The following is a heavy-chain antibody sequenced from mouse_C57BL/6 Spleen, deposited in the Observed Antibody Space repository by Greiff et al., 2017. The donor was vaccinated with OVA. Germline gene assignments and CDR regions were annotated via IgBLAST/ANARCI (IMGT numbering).Heavy chain of an antibody. CDR2: IDPSDSYT. Sequence: VQLQQPGAELVMPGASVKLSCKASGYTFTSYWMHWVKQRPGQGLEWIGEIDPSDSYTNYNQKFKGKSTLTVDKSSSTAYMQLRSLTSEDSAVYYCARPHYYGSSPWFAYWGQGTLVTVSA. CDR3: ARPHYYGSSPWFAY. CDR1: GYTFTSYW. D-gene: IGHD1-1*01. J-gene: IGHJ3*01. V-gene: IGHV1-69*01.